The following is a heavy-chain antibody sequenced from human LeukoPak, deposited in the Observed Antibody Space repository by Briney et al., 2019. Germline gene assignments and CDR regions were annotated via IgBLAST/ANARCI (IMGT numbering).Heavy chain of an antibody. J-gene: IGHJ5*02. CDR1: GGSISSGGYS. CDR2: IYHSGST. D-gene: IGHD2-2*01. V-gene: IGHV4-30-2*01. Sequence: SETLSLTCAVSGGSISSGGYSWSWIRQPPGKGLEWIGYIYHSGSTYYNPSLKSRVTISVDRSKNQFSLKLSSVTAADTAVYYCASALGYCSSTSCSDWFDPWGQGTPVTVSS. CDR3: ASALGYCSSTSCSDWFDP.